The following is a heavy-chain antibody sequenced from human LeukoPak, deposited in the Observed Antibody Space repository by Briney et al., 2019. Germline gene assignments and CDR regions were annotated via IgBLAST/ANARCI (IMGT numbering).Heavy chain of an antibody. Sequence: GGSLRLSCAASGFTFDDYTMHWVRQAPGKGLEWVSLISWDGGSTYYADSVKGRFTISRDNSKNSLYLQMNSLRTEDTALYYCAKDIGGTRYELNFDYWGQGTLVTVSS. D-gene: IGHD3-16*01. V-gene: IGHV3-43*01. CDR3: AKDIGGTRYELNFDY. J-gene: IGHJ4*02. CDR1: GFTFDDYT. CDR2: ISWDGGST.